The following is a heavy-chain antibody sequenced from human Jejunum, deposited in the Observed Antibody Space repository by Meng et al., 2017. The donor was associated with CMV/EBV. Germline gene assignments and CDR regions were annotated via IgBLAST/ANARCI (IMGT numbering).Heavy chain of an antibody. J-gene: IGHJ4*02. Sequence: GDSIISSAYYWGWIRQSPAKGLEWIGSIYYSGSTYYKSSLRSRVTISVDTSKKQFSLKLKFVTAADTAVYYCARVSSIRSAFDYWGQGRWVTVSS. D-gene: IGHD6-19*01. CDR3: ARVSSIRSAFDY. CDR2: IYYSGST. CDR1: GDSIISSAYY. V-gene: IGHV4-39*07.